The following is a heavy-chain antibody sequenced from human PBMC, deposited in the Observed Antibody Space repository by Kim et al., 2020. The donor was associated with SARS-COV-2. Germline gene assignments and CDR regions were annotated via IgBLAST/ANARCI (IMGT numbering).Heavy chain of an antibody. V-gene: IGHV3-9*01. D-gene: IGHD6-19*01. CDR3: AKGGWAVAGTSFDY. Sequence: ADSVKGRVTIARDNAKNSLYLQMNSLRAEDTALYYCAKGGWAVAGTSFDYWGQGTLVTVSS. J-gene: IGHJ4*02.